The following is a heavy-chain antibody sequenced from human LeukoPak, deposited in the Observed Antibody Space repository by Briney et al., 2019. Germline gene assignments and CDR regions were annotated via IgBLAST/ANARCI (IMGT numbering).Heavy chain of an antibody. J-gene: IGHJ3*02. CDR2: ISASGGST. CDR1: GFIFSTFA. CDR3: ASRQYDILTGYDGALDI. D-gene: IGHD3-9*01. Sequence: GGSLRLSCAASGFIFSTFAMSWVRQAPGKGLEWVSIISASGGSTYYADSVKGRFTISRDNSKNTLYLQMNSLRAEDTAVYYCASRQYDILTGYDGALDIWGQGTMVTVSS. V-gene: IGHV3-23*01.